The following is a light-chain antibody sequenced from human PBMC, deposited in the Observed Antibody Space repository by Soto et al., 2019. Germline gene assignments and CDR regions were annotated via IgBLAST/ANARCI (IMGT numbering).Light chain of an antibody. J-gene: IGLJ1*01. CDR3: QSYLTTLSASYV. V-gene: IGLV1-40*01. CDR1: STNIGAGYG. CDR2: GNT. Sequence: QSALTQPPSVYGAPGQRFSISCTGISTNIGAGYGVHWYHQRPGTAPKLLIVGNTIRPSGVSDRFSASTSGTSASLAITGLHPSDEGDYYSQSYLTTLSASYVFGDGRKVTV.